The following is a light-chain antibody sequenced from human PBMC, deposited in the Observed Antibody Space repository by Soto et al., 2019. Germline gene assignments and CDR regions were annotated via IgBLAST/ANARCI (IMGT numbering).Light chain of an antibody. CDR2: DAS. CDR1: QSISSW. V-gene: IGKV1-5*01. CDR3: QQYNSYWGT. Sequence: DIQMTQYPSTLSASVGDRVTITCRASQSISSWLAWYQQKPGKAPKLLIYDASSLESGVPSRFGGSGSGTEFTLTISSLQPDDFATYYCQQYNSYWGTFGQGNKLEL. J-gene: IGKJ2*01.